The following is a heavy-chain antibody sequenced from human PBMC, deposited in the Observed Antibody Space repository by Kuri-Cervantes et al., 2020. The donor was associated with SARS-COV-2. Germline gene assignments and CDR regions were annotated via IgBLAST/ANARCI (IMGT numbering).Heavy chain of an antibody. Sequence: ASVKVSCKASGYTFTGYYMHWVRQAPGQGLEWMGWINPNSGGTNYAQKFQGRVTMTRDTSTSTVYMELSSLRSEDTAVYYCARVHATKYCSGGSCYHESDAFDIWGQGTMVTVSS. J-gene: IGHJ3*02. CDR2: INPNSGGT. CDR1: GYTFTGYY. V-gene: IGHV1-2*02. D-gene: IGHD2-15*01. CDR3: ARVHATKYCSGGSCYHESDAFDI.